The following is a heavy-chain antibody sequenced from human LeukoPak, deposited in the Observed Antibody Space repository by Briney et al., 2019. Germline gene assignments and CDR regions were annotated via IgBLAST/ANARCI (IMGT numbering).Heavy chain of an antibody. CDR3: AKDFFRAPSRFLESMVGMDV. Sequence: GGSLRLSCAASGFTFSSYWMHWVRQAPGKGLVWVSRINSDGSTTSYADSVKGRFTISRDNSKNTLYLQMNSLRAEDTAVYYCAKDFFRAPSRFLESMVGMDVWGQGTTVTVSS. D-gene: IGHD3-3*01. CDR1: GFTFSSYW. V-gene: IGHV3-74*01. J-gene: IGHJ6*02. CDR2: INSDGSTT.